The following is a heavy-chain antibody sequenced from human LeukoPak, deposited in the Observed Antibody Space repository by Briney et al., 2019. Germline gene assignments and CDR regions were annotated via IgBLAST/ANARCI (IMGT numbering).Heavy chain of an antibody. D-gene: IGHD2-2*01. CDR1: GFTFSTYS. J-gene: IGHJ4*02. CDR2: ISSSSSYI. V-gene: IGHV3-21*01. CDR3: ARLGYCSSTSCSIDY. Sequence: GGSLRLSCAASGFTFSTYSMSWVRQAPGKGLEWVSSISSSSSYIYYADSVKGRFTISRDNAKNSLYLQMNSPRAEDTAVYYCARLGYCSSTSCSIDYWGQGTLVTVSS.